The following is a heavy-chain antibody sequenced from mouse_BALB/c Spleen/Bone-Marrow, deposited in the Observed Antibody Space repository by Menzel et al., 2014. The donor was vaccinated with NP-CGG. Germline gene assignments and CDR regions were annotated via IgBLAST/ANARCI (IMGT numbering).Heavy chain of an antibody. J-gene: IGHJ1*01. CDR3: ARHAYGNSYWYFDV. D-gene: IGHD2-1*01. CDR1: GYAFSSSW. CDR2: IYPGDGDT. V-gene: IGHV1-82*01. Sequence: QVQLKDSGPELVKPGASVKISCQASGYAFSSSWMNWVKQRPGQGLEWIGRIYPGDGDTNHNGKFKGRATLTADKSSSTAYMQLSSLTSVDSAVYFCARHAYGNSYWYFDVWGAGTTVTVSS.